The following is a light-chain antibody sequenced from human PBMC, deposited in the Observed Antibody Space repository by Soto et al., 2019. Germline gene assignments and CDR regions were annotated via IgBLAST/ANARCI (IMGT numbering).Light chain of an antibody. CDR1: QSVSSY. CDR3: QQRSNWAIT. CDR2: DAS. Sequence: EIVLTQSPATLSLSPGERATLSCRASQSVSSYLAWYQQKPGQAPRFLIYDASNRATGIPARFSGSGSGTDFTLTISSLEPEDFAVYYCQQRSNWAITFGQGTRLEIK. J-gene: IGKJ5*01. V-gene: IGKV3-11*01.